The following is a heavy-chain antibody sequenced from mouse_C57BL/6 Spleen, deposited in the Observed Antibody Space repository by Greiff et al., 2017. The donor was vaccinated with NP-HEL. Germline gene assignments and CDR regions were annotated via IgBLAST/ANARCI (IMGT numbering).Heavy chain of an antibody. D-gene: IGHD1-1*01. CDR1: GYTFTEYT. V-gene: IGHV1-62-2*01. CDR3: ARHNYYYGSSTPWFAY. J-gene: IGHJ3*01. Sequence: VQVVESGAELVKPGASVKLSCKASGYTFTEYTIHWVKQRSGQGLEWIGWFYPGSGSIKYNEKFKDKATLTADKSSSTVYMELSRLTSEDSAVYFCARHNYYYGSSTPWFAYWGQGTLVTVSA. CDR2: FYPGSGSI.